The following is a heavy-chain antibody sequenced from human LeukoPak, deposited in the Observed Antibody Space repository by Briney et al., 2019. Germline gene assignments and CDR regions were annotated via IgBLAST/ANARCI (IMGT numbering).Heavy chain of an antibody. J-gene: IGHJ4*02. D-gene: IGHD4-11*01. CDR3: ARGGDYTDMDY. CDR2: INSDGGIP. V-gene: IGHV3-74*01. Sequence: GGSLRLSCAASGFTFSSYWMHWVRQAPGKGLVWVSRINSDGGIPNYADSVKGRFSISRDNAKNTLSLQMNSLRGEDTAVYYCARGGDYTDMDYWGQGTLVTVSS. CDR1: GFTFSSYW.